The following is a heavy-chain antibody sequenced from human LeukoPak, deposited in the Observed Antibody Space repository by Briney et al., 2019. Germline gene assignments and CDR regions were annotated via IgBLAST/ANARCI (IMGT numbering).Heavy chain of an antibody. CDR1: GYTFTGYY. J-gene: IGHJ5*02. D-gene: IGHD2-2*01. V-gene: IGHV1-2*02. CDR2: INPNSGGT. CDR3: ARDANCSSTSCYRPSFWFDP. Sequence: ASVKVSCKASGYTFTGYYMHWVRQAPGQGLEWMGWINPNSGGTNYAQKFQGRVTMTRDTSISTAYMELSRLRSDDTAVYYCARDANCSSTSCYRPSFWFDPWGQGTLVTVSS.